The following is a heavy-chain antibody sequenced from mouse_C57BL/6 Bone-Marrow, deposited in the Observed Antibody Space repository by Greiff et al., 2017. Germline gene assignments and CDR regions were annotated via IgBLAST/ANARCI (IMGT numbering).Heavy chain of an antibody. D-gene: IGHD1-1*01. V-gene: IGHV1-15*01. CDR3: TRPGCGSLFAY. Sequence: QVQLQQSGAELVRPGASVTLSCKASGYTFTDYEMHWVKQTPVHGLEWIGAIDPETGGTAYNQKFKGKAILTADKSSSTAYMELRSLTSEDSAVYYCTRPGCGSLFAYWGQGTLVTVSA. J-gene: IGHJ3*01. CDR1: GYTFTDYE. CDR2: IDPETGGT.